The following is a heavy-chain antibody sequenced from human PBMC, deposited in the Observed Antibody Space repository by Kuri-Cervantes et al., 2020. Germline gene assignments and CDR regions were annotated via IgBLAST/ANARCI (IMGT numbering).Heavy chain of an antibody. CDR1: GFTFSSYA. CDR2: ISGSGGST. J-gene: IGHJ6*04. CDR3: TTHTRDTPDF. V-gene: IGHV3-23*01. D-gene: IGHD3-3*01. Sequence: GESLKISCAASGFTFSSYAMSWVRQAPGKGLEWVSAISGSGGSTYYADSVKGRFTISRDNSKNTLYLQMNNLRVEDTAIYYCTTHTRDTPDFWGKGTTVTVSS.